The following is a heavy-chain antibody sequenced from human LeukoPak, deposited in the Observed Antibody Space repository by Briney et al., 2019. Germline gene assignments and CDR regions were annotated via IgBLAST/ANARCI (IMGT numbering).Heavy chain of an antibody. Sequence: PGGSLRLSCAASGFTFSSYWMSWVRQAPGNGLEWVANIKQDGGRKYYVDSVKGRFTISRDNAKNSLYLQMNSLRVEDTAVYYCARDGIDGYIDYWGQGTLVTVSS. D-gene: IGHD5-24*01. J-gene: IGHJ4*02. CDR1: GFTFSSYW. V-gene: IGHV3-7*03. CDR2: IKQDGGRK. CDR3: ARDGIDGYIDY.